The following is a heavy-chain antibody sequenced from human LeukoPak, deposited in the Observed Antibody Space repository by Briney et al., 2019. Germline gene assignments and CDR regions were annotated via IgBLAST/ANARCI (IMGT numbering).Heavy chain of an antibody. Sequence: SETLSLTCSVSGGSISDYYWSWIRQPPGKGLEGIGHIYSSGSTNYNRSLKSRVTISLDTSRNQFSLEVNSVTAADTAVYYCARVSGSYFRSLYYFDYWGQGTLVTVSS. V-gene: IGHV4-59*01. CDR3: ARVSGSYFRSLYYFDY. CDR1: GGSISDYY. D-gene: IGHD1-26*01. J-gene: IGHJ4*02. CDR2: IYSSGST.